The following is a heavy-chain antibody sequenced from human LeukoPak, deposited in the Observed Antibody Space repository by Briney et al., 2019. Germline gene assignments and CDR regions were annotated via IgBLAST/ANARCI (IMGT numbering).Heavy chain of an antibody. V-gene: IGHV3-21*01. J-gene: IGHJ3*02. CDR2: ISSSSSYI. Sequence: PGGSLRLSCAASGFTFSSYSMNWVRQAPGKGLEWVSSISSSSSYIYYADSVKGRFTVSRDNAKNSLYLQMNSLRAEDTAVYYWARDTEDSGSYYFDAFDIWGQGTMVTVSS. D-gene: IGHD1-26*01. CDR1: GFTFSSYS. CDR3: ARDTEDSGSYYFDAFDI.